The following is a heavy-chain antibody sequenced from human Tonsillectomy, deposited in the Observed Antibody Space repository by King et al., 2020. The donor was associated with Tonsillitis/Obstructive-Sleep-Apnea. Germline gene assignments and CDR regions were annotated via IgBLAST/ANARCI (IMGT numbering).Heavy chain of an antibody. CDR3: SYRGDAFDI. CDR1: GYTFTAYY. D-gene: IGHD4-11*01. J-gene: IGHJ3*02. Sequence: QLVQSGAEVKKPGASVNVSCKASGYTFTAYYMHWVRQAPGHGPEWMGWINPYSGGTKYAQKFQGRVTMTRDTSISTAYLELRRLTSDDTAVYYCSYRGDAFDIWGQGTMVTVSS. CDR2: INPYSGGT. V-gene: IGHV1-2*02.